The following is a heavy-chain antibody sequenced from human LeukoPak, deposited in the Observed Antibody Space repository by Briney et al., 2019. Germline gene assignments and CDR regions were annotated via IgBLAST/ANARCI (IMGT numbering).Heavy chain of an antibody. V-gene: IGHV3-23*01. D-gene: IGHD6-19*01. Sequence: GGSLRLSCAASGFTFSSYAMSWVRQAPGKGLEWVSAISGSDGSTYYADSVKGRFTISRDNSKNTLYLQMNSLRAEDTAVYYCAKDCGAGSGCTGYWGQGTLVTVSS. CDR3: AKDCGAGSGCTGY. CDR1: GFTFSSYA. CDR2: ISGSDGST. J-gene: IGHJ4*02.